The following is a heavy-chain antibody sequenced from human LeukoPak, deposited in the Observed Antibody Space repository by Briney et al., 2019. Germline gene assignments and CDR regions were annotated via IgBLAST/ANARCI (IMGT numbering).Heavy chain of an antibody. D-gene: IGHD1-14*01. CDR2: IKTDGSSI. V-gene: IGHV3-74*03. J-gene: IGHJ4*02. Sequence: PGGSPRLSCTASGFTFSSYWMHWVRQAPGKGLVWVSHIKTDGSSITYADSVKGRFTISRDNAKNTLYLQMNSLRAEDTAVYYCARVRYNNALDYWGQGTLVTASS. CDR1: GFTFSSYW. CDR3: ARVRYNNALDY.